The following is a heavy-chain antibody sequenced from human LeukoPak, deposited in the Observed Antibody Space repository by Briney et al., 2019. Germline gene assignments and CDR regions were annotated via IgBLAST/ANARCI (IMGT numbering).Heavy chain of an antibody. V-gene: IGHV3-23*01. CDR2: ISGSGAAT. CDR3: AKLREGTTVTSLYDAFDI. D-gene: IGHD4-17*01. J-gene: IGHJ3*02. CDR1: GFTFSSYS. Sequence: GGSLRLSCAASGFTFSSYSMNWVRQAPGKGLEWVSAISGSGAATYYADSVKGRFTISRDNSKNTLYLQMNSLRAEDTAVYHCAKLREGTTVTSLYDAFDIWGQGTMVTVSS.